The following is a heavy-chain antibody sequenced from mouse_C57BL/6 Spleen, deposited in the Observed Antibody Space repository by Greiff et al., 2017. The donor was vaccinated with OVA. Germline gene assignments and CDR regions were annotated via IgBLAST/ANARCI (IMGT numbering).Heavy chain of an antibody. CDR1: GYTFTSYW. CDR2: INPSNGGT. J-gene: IGHJ2*01. Sequence: QVQLQQPGTELVKPGASVKLSCKASGYTFTSYWMPWVKQRPGQGLEWIGNINPSNGGTNYNEKFKSQATLTVDKSSSTAYMQLSSLTSEDSAVYYCARSYGNYLYYFDYWGQGTTLTVSS. CDR3: ARSYGNYLYYFDY. V-gene: IGHV1-53*01. D-gene: IGHD2-1*01.